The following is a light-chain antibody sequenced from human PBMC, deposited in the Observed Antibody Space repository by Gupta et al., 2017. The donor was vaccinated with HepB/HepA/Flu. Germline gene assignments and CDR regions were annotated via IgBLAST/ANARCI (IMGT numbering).Light chain of an antibody. V-gene: IGKV3-15*01. CDR2: RAS. CDR1: ESVSSN. CDR3: QQYNNWPYT. Sequence: EVVMTQSPATLSVSPGERATLSCRASESVSSNLAWYQQRPGQAPRALIYRASTRATGIPARFSGSGSGTEFTLTISSLQAEDFAAYYCQQYNNWPYTFGRGTKLEIK. J-gene: IGKJ2*01.